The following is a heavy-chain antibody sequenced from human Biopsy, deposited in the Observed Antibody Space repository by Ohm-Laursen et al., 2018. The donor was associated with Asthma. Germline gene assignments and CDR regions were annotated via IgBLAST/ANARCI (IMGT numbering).Heavy chain of an antibody. J-gene: IGHJ4*02. D-gene: IGHD7-27*01. CDR1: VDSNSSNNFY. CDR3: ARHWDWGSFFDY. V-gene: IGHV4-39*01. Sequence: GTLSLTCSVSVDSNSSNNFYWGWIRQPPGKGLEWIATISYTGSTYHNPSLKSRVTISVDTSKNHFSLKLSSVTAADTAVYYCARHWDWGSFFDYWGQGTPVTVSS. CDR2: ISYTGST.